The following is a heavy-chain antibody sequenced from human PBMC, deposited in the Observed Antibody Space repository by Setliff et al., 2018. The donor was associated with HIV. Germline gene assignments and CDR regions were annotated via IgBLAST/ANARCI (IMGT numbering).Heavy chain of an antibody. CDR3: AKGVAGLQYYYYYMGV. CDR1: GGSFSGYY. D-gene: IGHD6-19*01. Sequence: PSETLSLTCAVYGGSFSGYYWTWIRQPPGKGLGWIGEITHSGSTNYNPSLETRVTISVDTSKNQFSLKLSSVTAADTAVYYCAKGVAGLQYYYYYMGVWGKGTTVTVSS. J-gene: IGHJ6*03. V-gene: IGHV4-34*01. CDR2: ITHSGST.